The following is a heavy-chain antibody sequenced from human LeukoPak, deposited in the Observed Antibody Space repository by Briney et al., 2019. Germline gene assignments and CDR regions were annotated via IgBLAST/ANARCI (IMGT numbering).Heavy chain of an antibody. J-gene: IGHJ6*02. CDR3: ARGNYDFWSGPGRDYYYYYGMDV. CDR2: ISAYNGNT. D-gene: IGHD3-3*01. CDR1: GYTFTSYG. V-gene: IGHV1-18*01. Sequence: ASVKVSCKASGYTFTSYGISWVRQAPGQGLEWMGWISAYNGNTNYAQKLQGRVTMTTDTSTSTAYMELRSLRSEDTAVYYCARGNYDFWSGPGRDYYYYYGMDVWGQGTTVTVSS.